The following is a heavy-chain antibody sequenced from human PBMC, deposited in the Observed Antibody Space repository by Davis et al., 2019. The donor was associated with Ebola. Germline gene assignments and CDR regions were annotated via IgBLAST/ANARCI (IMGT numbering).Heavy chain of an antibody. CDR3: VRGGQRFDP. V-gene: IGHV3-7*03. CDR2: IMEDGSKA. Sequence: PGGSLRLSCAASGFTFSRSWMTWVRQAPGKGPEWVANIMEDGSKAYYVDSVKGRFTISRDNAENSLSLQMNSLRDEDTAVYYCVRGGQRFDPWGQGTLVTVSS. J-gene: IGHJ5*02. D-gene: IGHD1-26*01. CDR1: GFTFSRSW.